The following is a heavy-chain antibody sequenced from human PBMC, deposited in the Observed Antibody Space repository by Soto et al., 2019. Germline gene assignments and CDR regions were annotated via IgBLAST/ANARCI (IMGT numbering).Heavy chain of an antibody. CDR2: ISSNGDTT. D-gene: IGHD3-10*01. Sequence: EVQLVESGGGLVQPGGSLRLSCAASGFTFSRYAMYWVRQAPGKGLEYVSAISSNGDTTYYANSVKDRFTISRDNSKNTLYLQMGSLGAEDMAVYYCARSGDSYYFDYWGQGTLVTVSS. J-gene: IGHJ4*02. CDR1: GFTFSRYA. CDR3: ARSGDSYYFDY. V-gene: IGHV3-64*01.